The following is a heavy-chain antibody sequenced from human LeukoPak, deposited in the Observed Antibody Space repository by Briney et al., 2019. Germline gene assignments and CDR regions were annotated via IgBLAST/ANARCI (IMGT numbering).Heavy chain of an antibody. V-gene: IGHV4-39*01. CDR3: ARQLGIKPYYMDV. J-gene: IGHJ6*03. Sequence: PSETLSLTCTVSGGSISSGSYYWGWIRQPPGKGLEWIGSIYHSGSTYYNPSLKSRVTISVDTSKNQFSLKLSSVTAADTAVYYCARQLGIKPYYMDVWGKGTTVTVSS. CDR2: IYHSGST. D-gene: IGHD3/OR15-3a*01. CDR1: GGSISSGSYY.